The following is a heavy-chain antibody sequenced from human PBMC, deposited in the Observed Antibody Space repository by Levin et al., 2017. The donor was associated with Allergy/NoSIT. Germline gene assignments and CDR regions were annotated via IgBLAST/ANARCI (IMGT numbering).Heavy chain of an antibody. D-gene: IGHD1-7*01. V-gene: IGHV3-23*01. J-gene: IGHJ4*02. CDR3: AKLDGTETAPF. CDR2: ITGSAATT. Sequence: HTGGSLRLSCTASGFTFRSYTMSWVRQTPGKGLEWVSSITGSAATTYYADSVRGRFTISRDNSKNTLFLQMNSLRAEDTAVYFCAKLDGTETAPFWGQGTLVTVSS. CDR1: GFTFRSYT.